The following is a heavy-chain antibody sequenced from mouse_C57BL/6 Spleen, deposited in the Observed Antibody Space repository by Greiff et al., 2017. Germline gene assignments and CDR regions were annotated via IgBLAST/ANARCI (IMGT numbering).Heavy chain of an antibody. V-gene: IGHV5-17*01. D-gene: IGHD1-1*01. Sequence: EVQGVESGGGLVKPGGSLKLSCAASGFTFSDYGMHWVRQAPEKGLEWVAYISSGSSTIYYADTVKGRCTISRDNAKNTLFLQKTRLRSEDTAMYSCERPQSGSSLSYWYFDVWGTGTTVTVSS. CDR2: ISSGSSTI. J-gene: IGHJ1*03. CDR1: GFTFSDYG. CDR3: ERPQSGSSLSYWYFDV.